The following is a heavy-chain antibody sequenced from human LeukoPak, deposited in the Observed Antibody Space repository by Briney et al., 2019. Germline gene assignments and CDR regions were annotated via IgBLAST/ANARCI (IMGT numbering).Heavy chain of an antibody. CDR1: GGAIRSYY. Sequence: SETLSLTCTVSGGAIRSYYWSWIRQPAEKGLEWIGRIYISGSTNYNPSLKSRVTMSVDTSKNQFSLKLSSVTAADTAMYYCARAPEFSSGWLLDYWGQGTLVTVSS. J-gene: IGHJ4*02. D-gene: IGHD6-19*01. V-gene: IGHV4-4*07. CDR3: ARAPEFSSGWLLDY. CDR2: IYISGST.